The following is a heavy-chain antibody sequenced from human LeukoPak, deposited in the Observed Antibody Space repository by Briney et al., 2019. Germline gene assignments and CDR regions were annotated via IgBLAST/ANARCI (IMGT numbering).Heavy chain of an antibody. J-gene: IGHJ4*02. CDR1: GGSISNSNYY. D-gene: IGHD2-2*01. V-gene: IGHV4-39*01. CDR3: ARLRAAALSY. CDR2: IYSSGST. Sequence: SETLSLTCTVSGGSISNSNYYWGWIRQPPGKGLEWIGSIYSSGSTYYNPSLKSRVTISVDTSKNQFSLKLSSVTAADTAVYYCARLRAAALSYWGQGTLVTVSS.